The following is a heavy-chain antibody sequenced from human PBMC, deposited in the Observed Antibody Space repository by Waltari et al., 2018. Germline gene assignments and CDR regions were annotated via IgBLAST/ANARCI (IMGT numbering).Heavy chain of an antibody. CDR3: ARAPCSGGSCYIDY. Sequence: QVQLQQWGAGLLKPSETLSLTCAVYGGSFSGYYWSWIRQPPGKGLEWIGEINHSGSTNDNPSLKSRVTISVDTSKNQFSLKLSSVTAADTAVYYCARAPCSGGSCYIDYWGQGTLVTVSS. D-gene: IGHD2-15*01. J-gene: IGHJ4*02. CDR1: GGSFSGYY. CDR2: INHSGST. V-gene: IGHV4-34*01.